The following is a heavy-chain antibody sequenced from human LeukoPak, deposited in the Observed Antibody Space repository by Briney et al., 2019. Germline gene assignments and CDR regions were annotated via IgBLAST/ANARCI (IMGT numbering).Heavy chain of an antibody. CDR2: IYTSGST. CDR1: GGSISSYY. J-gene: IGHJ4*02. Sequence: TSETLSLTCTVSGGSISSYYWSWIRQPPGKGLEWIGYIYTSGSTNYNPSLKSRVTISVDTSKNQFSLKLSSVTAADTAVYYCARHGDYYCRSTTCFDYWGQGTLVTVSS. D-gene: IGHD2-2*01. V-gene: IGHV4-4*09. CDR3: ARHGDYYCRSTTCFDY.